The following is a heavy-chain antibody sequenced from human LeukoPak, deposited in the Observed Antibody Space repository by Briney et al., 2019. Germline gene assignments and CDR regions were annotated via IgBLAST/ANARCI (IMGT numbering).Heavy chain of an antibody. CDR3: ARALEAAAGFDY. Sequence: PGKSLRLSCAASGFTFSNTYMTWVRQAPGKGLEWVSVIYSAVTTDYADSVKGRFIISRDNSKNTVYLQMNSLRGEDTAMYYCARALEAAAGFDYWGQGTLVSVSS. J-gene: IGHJ4*02. CDR1: GFTFSNTY. V-gene: IGHV3-53*01. CDR2: IYSAVTT. D-gene: IGHD6-13*01.